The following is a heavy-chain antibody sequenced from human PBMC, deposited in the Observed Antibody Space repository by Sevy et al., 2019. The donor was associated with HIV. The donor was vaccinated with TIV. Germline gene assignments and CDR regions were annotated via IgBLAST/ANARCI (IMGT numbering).Heavy chain of an antibody. V-gene: IGHV3-30-3*01. CDR2: VSKEGTNK. J-gene: IGHJ4*02. D-gene: IGHD3-10*01. CDR1: GFTFTRYA. Sequence: GGSLRLSCEASGFTFTRYAFHWVRQAPGKGLEWVAVVSKEGTNKYYADSVKGRFTISRDNSRNTLFLQMQSLRADDTAVYFCARDPHSVPHRGSFDSWGQGTLVTVSS. CDR3: ARDPHSVPHRGSFDS.